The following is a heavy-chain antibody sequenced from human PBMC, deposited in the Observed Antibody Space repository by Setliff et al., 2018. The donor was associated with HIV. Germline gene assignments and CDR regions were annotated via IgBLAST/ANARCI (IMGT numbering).Heavy chain of an antibody. V-gene: IGHV3-23*01. CDR1: GFSFSNYA. J-gene: IGHJ3*02. Sequence: GGSLRLSCAASGFSFSNYAMTWVRQAPGKGLEWVSTIANGINTYYADSVRGRFTISRDNSKNTLYLRMNSLRAEDTAKYYCALRQRGGLVGAGNAFDIWGQGTMVTGSS. CDR3: ALRQRGGLVGAGNAFDI. CDR2: IANGINT. D-gene: IGHD1-26*01.